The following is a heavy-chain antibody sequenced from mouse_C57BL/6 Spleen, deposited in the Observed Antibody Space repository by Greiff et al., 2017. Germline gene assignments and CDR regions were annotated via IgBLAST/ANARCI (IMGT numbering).Heavy chain of an antibody. D-gene: IGHD1-1*01. Sequence: EVQRVESGEGLVKPGGSLKLSCAASGFTFSSYAMSWVRQTPEKRLEWVAYISSGGDYIYYADTVKGRFTISRDNARNTLYLQMSSLKSEDTAMYYCTRDRYYGSSYVGMDYWGQGTSVTVSS. CDR3: TRDRYYGSSYVGMDY. V-gene: IGHV5-9-1*02. CDR1: GFTFSSYA. CDR2: ISSGGDYI. J-gene: IGHJ4*01.